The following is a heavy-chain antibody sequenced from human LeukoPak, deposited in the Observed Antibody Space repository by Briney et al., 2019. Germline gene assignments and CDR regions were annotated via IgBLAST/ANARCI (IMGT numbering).Heavy chain of an antibody. CDR1: GFTFSSYW. D-gene: IGHD4-17*01. V-gene: IGHV3-7*03. CDR3: AGEPYGDYFDY. Sequence: PGGSLRLFCAASGFTFSSYWMSWVRQAPGKGLEWVANIKQDGSEKYYVDSVKGRFTISRDNAKNSLYLQMNSLRAEDTAVYYCAGEPYGDYFDYWGQGTLVTVSS. J-gene: IGHJ4*02. CDR2: IKQDGSEK.